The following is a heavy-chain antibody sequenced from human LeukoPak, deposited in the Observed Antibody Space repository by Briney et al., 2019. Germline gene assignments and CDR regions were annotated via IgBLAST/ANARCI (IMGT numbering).Heavy chain of an antibody. V-gene: IGHV3-7*01. D-gene: IGHD1-1*01. J-gene: IGHJ5*02. Sequence: GGSLRLSCAAPGFSFSSNWMGWVRQAPGKGLEWVAHIKRDGSQKYYLDSVKGRFTISRDNAKNSLYLQMNSLRVEDTAVYYCARLGLEVGGPNWFDPWDQGTLVTVSS. CDR1: GFSFSSNW. CDR2: IKRDGSQK. CDR3: ARLGLEVGGPNWFDP.